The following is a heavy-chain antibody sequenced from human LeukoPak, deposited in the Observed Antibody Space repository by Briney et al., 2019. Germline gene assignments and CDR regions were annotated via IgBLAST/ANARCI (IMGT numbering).Heavy chain of an antibody. J-gene: IGHJ4*02. D-gene: IGHD2-8*01. CDR1: GGSISSGDYY. Sequence: SSQTLSLTCTVSGGSISSGDYYWSWIHQPPGKGLEWIGYIYYSGSTYYNPSLKSRVTISVDTSKNQFSLKLSSVTAADTAVYYCAMRYCTNGVCYYDYWGQGTLVTVSS. V-gene: IGHV4-30-4*08. CDR2: IYYSGST. CDR3: AMRYCTNGVCYYDY.